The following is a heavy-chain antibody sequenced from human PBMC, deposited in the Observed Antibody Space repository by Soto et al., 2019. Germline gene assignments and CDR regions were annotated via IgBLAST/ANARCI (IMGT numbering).Heavy chain of an antibody. J-gene: IGHJ1*01. CDR2: IYYSGST. V-gene: IGHV4-31*03. D-gene: IGHD2-15*01. CDR3: ARDEGYCSGGSCPTGRAEYFHH. CDR1: GGSISSGGYY. Sequence: SETLSLTCTVSGGSISSGGYYWSWIRQHPGKGLEWIGYIYYSGSTYYNPSLKSRVTISVDTSKNQFSLKLSSVTAADTAVYYCARDEGYCSGGSCPTGRAEYFHHWGKGTLVTVSS.